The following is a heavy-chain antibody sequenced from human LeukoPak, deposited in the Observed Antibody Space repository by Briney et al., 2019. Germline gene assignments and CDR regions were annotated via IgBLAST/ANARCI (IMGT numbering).Heavy chain of an antibody. J-gene: IGHJ4*02. Sequence: RASVKVSCKASGYTFTSYAMHWVRQAPGQRLEWVGWINAGNGNTKYSQKFQGRVTITRDTSASTAYMELSSLRSEDTAVYYCATTPTTVTSQNLDYWGQGTLVTVSS. CDR1: GYTFTSYA. V-gene: IGHV1-3*01. D-gene: IGHD4-17*01. CDR2: INAGNGNT. CDR3: ATTPTTVTSQNLDY.